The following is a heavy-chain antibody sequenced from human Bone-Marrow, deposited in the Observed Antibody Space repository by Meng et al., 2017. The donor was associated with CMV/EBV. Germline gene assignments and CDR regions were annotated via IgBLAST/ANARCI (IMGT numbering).Heavy chain of an antibody. D-gene: IGHD6-6*01. CDR2: TYYRSKWYN. Sequence: SETLSLTFAISGDSVSRDSSGWNWVSQSPSKGLKWLGRTYYRSKWYNDYAESLKGRIAINSDTSKNQIPLQLNSVTPEDKDVYYCARDSSSLSWYYFVMDVWGQGTTVTVSS. J-gene: IGHJ6*02. CDR3: ARDSSSLSWYYFVMDV. CDR1: GDSVSRDSSG. V-gene: IGHV6-1*01.